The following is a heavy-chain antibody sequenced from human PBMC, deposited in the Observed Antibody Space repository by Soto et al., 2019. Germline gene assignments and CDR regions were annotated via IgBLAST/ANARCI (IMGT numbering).Heavy chain of an antibody. CDR1: GGSLGSSGYY. J-gene: IGHJ4*02. CDR3: ASIAAPGTTHFDF. V-gene: IGHV4-39*01. D-gene: IGHD6-13*01. Sequence: PSETLSLTCTVSGGSLGSSGYYWGWIRQSPGKGLEWIGNIYYSGNTFYNPSLKSRVTISVDTSKNQIYLHLSAVTAADTAIFYCASIAAPGTTHFDFWRQGTLVTVSS. CDR2: IYYSGNT.